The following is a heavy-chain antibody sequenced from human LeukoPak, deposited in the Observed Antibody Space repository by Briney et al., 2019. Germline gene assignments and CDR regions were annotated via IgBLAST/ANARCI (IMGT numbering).Heavy chain of an antibody. CDR1: GYIFTAYY. Sequence: ASVKVSCKACGYIFTAYYIHWVRQAPGQGLEWMGWIKPNNGDTGHAQKFQGRVTMTTDKSSSTVYMDLSRLTFDDTAIYYCARGEPHLGYWGQGTLVTVSS. D-gene: IGHD1-26*01. V-gene: IGHV1-2*02. J-gene: IGHJ4*02. CDR2: IKPNNGDT. CDR3: ARGEPHLGY.